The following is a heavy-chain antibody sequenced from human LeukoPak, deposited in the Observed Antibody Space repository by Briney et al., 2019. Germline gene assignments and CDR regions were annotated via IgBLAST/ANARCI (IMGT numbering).Heavy chain of an antibody. V-gene: IGHV3-7*01. J-gene: IGHJ4*02. CDR2: INPDGSEK. D-gene: IGHD3-3*01. CDR3: ATYYDFWSAYRSDY. CDR1: GFTFSNYW. Sequence: GGSLRLSCAASGFTFSNYWMKWVRQPSGKGREWVATINPDGSEKLYVDSVKGRFTISRDNAENSLYLQMNSLRAEDTAVYYCATYYDFWSAYRSDYWGQGTLVTVSS.